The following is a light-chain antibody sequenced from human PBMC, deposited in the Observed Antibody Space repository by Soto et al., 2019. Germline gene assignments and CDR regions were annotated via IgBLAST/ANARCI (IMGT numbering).Light chain of an antibody. V-gene: IGLV1-40*01. Sequence: QSVLTQPPSGSGAPGQRVTISCTGSSSNIGAGYDVPWYQQLPGTAPKLLMYGNNNRPSGVPDRFSGSKSGTSASLAITGLQAEDEADYYCQSYDSSLSGSVFGGGTKLTVL. CDR3: QSYDSSLSGSV. CDR2: GNN. CDR1: SSNIGAGYD. J-gene: IGLJ2*01.